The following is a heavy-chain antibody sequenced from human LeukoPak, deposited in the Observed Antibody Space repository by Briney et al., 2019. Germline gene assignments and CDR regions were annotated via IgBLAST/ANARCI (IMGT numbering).Heavy chain of an antibody. V-gene: IGHV4-34*01. CDR1: GGSFSGYY. J-gene: IGHJ4*02. CDR2: INHSGST. Sequence: SETLSLTCAVYGGSFSGYYWSWIRQPPGKGLEWIGEINHSGSTNYNPSLKSRVTISVDTSKSQFSLKLSSVTAADTAVYYCARVGYCSSTSCPDYWGQGTLVTVSS. D-gene: IGHD2-2*01. CDR3: ARVGYCSSTSCPDY.